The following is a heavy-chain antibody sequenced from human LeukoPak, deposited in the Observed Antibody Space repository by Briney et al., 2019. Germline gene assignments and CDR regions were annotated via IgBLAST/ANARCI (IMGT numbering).Heavy chain of an antibody. V-gene: IGHV3-30*02. D-gene: IGHD3-22*01. J-gene: IGHJ4*02. Sequence: GGSLRLSCAASGFTFSSYGMHWVRQAPGKGLEWVAFIRYDGSNKYYADSVKGRFTISRDNSKNTLYLQMNSLRAEDTAVYYCAAFGNYYDSSGYRGWGQGTLVTVSS. CDR3: AAFGNYYDSSGYRG. CDR2: IRYDGSNK. CDR1: GFTFSSYG.